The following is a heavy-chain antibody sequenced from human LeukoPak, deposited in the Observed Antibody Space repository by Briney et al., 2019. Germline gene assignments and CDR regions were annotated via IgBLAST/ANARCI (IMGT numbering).Heavy chain of an antibody. V-gene: IGHV3-30-3*01. J-gene: IGHJ4*02. CDR2: TSYDESNK. Sequence: GGSLRLSCAASGFTFSTYAMHWVRQAPGKGLEWVALTSYDESNKRYADSVKGRYTISRDNSKNTLYLQMNSLRVEDTAVYYCARDLPPLDYWGQGILVTVSS. CDR3: ARDLPPLDY. CDR1: GFTFSTYA.